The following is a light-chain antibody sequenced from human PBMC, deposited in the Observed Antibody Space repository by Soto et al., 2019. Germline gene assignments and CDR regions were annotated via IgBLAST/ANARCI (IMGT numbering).Light chain of an antibody. V-gene: IGKV3-11*01. CDR3: QFLSNWPPTST. CDR1: QSISNY. CDR2: DES. J-gene: IGKJ1*01. Sequence: IVLTQSPATLSLSPGERATLSCRASQSISNYLAGYQHKPGQAPRLLIYDESSRATGIPDRFGGSGAGTDFPLTISSLETEDFAVYFCQFLSNWPPTSTFGQGTKVGVK.